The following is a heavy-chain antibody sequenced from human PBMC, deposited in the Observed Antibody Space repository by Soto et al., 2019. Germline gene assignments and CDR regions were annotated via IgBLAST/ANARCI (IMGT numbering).Heavy chain of an antibody. Sequence: ASVKVSCKASGYTFTGYYMHWVRQAPGRGLEWMGWINPNSGGTNYAQKFQGWVTMTRDTSISTAYMELSRLRSDDTAVYYCARGKIVVVQAASPWFDPWGQGTLVTVSS. CDR1: GYTFTGYY. V-gene: IGHV1-2*04. D-gene: IGHD2-2*01. J-gene: IGHJ5*02. CDR3: ARGKIVVVQAASPWFDP. CDR2: INPNSGGT.